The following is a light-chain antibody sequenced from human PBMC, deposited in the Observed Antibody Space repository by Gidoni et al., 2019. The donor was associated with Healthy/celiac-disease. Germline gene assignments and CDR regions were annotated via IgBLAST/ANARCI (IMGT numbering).Light chain of an antibody. CDR1: QSLLHSNGYNY. CDR3: MQALQTPWT. CDR2: LGS. V-gene: IGKV2-28*01. Sequence: DIVMTQSPLSLPVTPGEPASISCRSSQSLLHSNGYNYLDWYLQKPGQSPQLLIYLGSNRASGGPDRFSGSGSGTDFTRKISRVEAEDVGVYYCMQALQTPWTFXQXTKVEIK. J-gene: IGKJ1*01.